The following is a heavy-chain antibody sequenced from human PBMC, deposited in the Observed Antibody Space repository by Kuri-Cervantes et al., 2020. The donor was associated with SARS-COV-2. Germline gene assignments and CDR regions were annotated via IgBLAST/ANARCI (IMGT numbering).Heavy chain of an antibody. CDR3: ARALVNIAEIDAFDI. V-gene: IGHV3-21*01. CDR2: ISSSSSYI. Sequence: GGSLRLSCAASGFSFSNAWMNWVRQAPRKGLEWVSSISSSSSYIYYADSVKGRFTISRDNAKNSLYLQMNSLRAEDTAVYYCARALVNIAEIDAFDIWGQGTMVTVSS. D-gene: IGHD3-10*01. CDR1: GFSFSNAW. J-gene: IGHJ3*02.